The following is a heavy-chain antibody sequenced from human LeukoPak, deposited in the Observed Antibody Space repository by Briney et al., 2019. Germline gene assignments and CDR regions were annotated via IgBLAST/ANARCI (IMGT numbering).Heavy chain of an antibody. Sequence: GGSLRLSCAASGFTLRSYTTNWVRQAPGKGLEWVSSISNSGFYIYYADSVKGRFVVSRDNANNSLYLQMNSLRDEDTAVYYCVTDGASDIWGQGTMVTVSS. CDR3: VTDGASDI. CDR2: ISNSGFYI. J-gene: IGHJ3*02. CDR1: GFTLRSYT. V-gene: IGHV3-21*01.